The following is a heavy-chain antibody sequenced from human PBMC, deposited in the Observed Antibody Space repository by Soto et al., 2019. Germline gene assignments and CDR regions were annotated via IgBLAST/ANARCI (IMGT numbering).Heavy chain of an antibody. V-gene: IGHV3-48*02. CDR1: GFTFSSYS. Sequence: GGSLRLSCAASGFTFSSYSMNWVRQAPGKGLEWVSYISSSSSTIYYADSVKGRFTISRDNAKNSLYLQMNSLRDEDTAVYYCARDTYYDILTGYSPNDAFDIWGQGTMVTVSS. D-gene: IGHD3-9*01. CDR2: ISSSSSTI. J-gene: IGHJ3*02. CDR3: ARDTYYDILTGYSPNDAFDI.